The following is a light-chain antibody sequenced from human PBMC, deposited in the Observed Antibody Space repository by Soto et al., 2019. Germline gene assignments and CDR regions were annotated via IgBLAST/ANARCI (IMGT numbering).Light chain of an antibody. CDR2: DAS. V-gene: IGKV3-20*01. CDR1: QSVSSSY. Sequence: EIVLTQSPGTLSLSPGERATLSCRASQSVSSSYLAWYQQKPGQAPRLLIYDASSRATGIPDRFSGSGSGTDFPLTISRLEPEDFAVYFCQQYGISPYTFGQGTKLEIK. J-gene: IGKJ2*01. CDR3: QQYGISPYT.